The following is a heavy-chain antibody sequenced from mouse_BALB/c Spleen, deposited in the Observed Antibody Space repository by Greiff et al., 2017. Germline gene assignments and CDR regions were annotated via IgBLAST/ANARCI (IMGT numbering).Heavy chain of an antibody. D-gene: IGHD2-14*01. CDR3: ARGYYRYEGYAMDY. CDR2: ILPGSGST. Sequence: VQLQQSGAELMKPGASVKISCKATGYTFSSYWIEWVKQRPGHGLEWIGEILPGSGSTNYNEKFKGKATFTADTSSNTAYMQLSSLTSEDSAVYYCARGYYRYEGYAMDYWGQGTSVTVSS. CDR1: GYTFSSYW. J-gene: IGHJ4*01. V-gene: IGHV1-9*01.